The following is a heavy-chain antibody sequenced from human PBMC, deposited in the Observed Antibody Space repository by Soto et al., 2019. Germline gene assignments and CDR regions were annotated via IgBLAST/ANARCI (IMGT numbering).Heavy chain of an antibody. V-gene: IGHV1-3*01. D-gene: IGHD3-22*01. CDR1: GYTFTSYA. CDR2: TNAGNGNT. CDR3: ARFGPVGGSSGYYP. J-gene: IGHJ5*02. Sequence: ASVKVSCKASGYTFTSYAMHWLRQAPGQRLEWMGWTNAGNGNTKYSQKFQGRVTITRDTSASTAYMELRSLRSDDTAVYYCARFGPVGGSSGYYPWGQGTLVTSPQ.